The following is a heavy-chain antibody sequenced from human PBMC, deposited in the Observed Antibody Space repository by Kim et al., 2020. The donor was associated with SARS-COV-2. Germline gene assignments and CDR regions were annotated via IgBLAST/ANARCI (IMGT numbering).Heavy chain of an antibody. D-gene: IGHD6-19*01. V-gene: IGHV1-8*01. CDR3: ARGVRRQWLVRGFSYYFDY. CDR2: MNPNSGNT. J-gene: IGHJ4*02. Sequence: ASVKVSCKASGYTFTSYDINWVRQATGQGLEWMGWMNPNSGNTGYAQKFQGRVTMTRNTSISTAYMELSSLRSEDTAVYYCARGVRRQWLVRGFSYYFDYPGQGTLVSVPS. CDR1: GYTFTSYD.